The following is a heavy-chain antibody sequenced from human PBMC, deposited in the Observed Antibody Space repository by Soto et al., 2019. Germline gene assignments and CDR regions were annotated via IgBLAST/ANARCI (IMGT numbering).Heavy chain of an antibody. CDR3: ARLEYCSSTSCYFPNWFDP. CDR2: IYYSGST. J-gene: IGHJ5*02. V-gene: IGHV4-39*01. CDR1: GGSISSSSYY. Sequence: SETLSLTCTVSGGSISSSSYYWGWIRQPPGKGLEWIGSIYYSGSTYYNPSLKSRVTISVDTSKNQFSLKLSSVTAADTAVYYCARLEYCSSTSCYFPNWFDPWGQGTLVTVSS. D-gene: IGHD2-2*01.